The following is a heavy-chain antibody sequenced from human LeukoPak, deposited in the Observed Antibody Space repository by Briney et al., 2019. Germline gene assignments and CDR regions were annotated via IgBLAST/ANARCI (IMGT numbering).Heavy chain of an antibody. J-gene: IGHJ4*02. CDR3: ARDLAASALPYY. D-gene: IGHD1-26*01. CDR2: ISYDGSNK. Sequence: GGSLRLSCAASGFTFSSYAMHWVRQPPGKRPEWVAVISYDGSNKYYGDSVKGRFTISRDNSKNTLYLQINSLRPDDTAVYYCARDLAASALPYYWGQGTLVTVSS. CDR1: GFTFSSYA. V-gene: IGHV3-30-3*01.